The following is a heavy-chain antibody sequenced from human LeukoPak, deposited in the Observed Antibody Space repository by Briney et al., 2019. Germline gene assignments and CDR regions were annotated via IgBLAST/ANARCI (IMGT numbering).Heavy chain of an antibody. D-gene: IGHD3-10*01. Sequence: GGSLRLSCVASGFTFSSYGMHWVRQAPGRGLEWVAVISNDGSNKYYADSVKGRFTISRDNSKNTLYLQMNSLRAEDTAVYYCAKGRGAFDIWGQGTMVTVSS. J-gene: IGHJ3*02. CDR1: GFTFSSYG. CDR2: ISNDGSNK. V-gene: IGHV3-30*18. CDR3: AKGRGAFDI.